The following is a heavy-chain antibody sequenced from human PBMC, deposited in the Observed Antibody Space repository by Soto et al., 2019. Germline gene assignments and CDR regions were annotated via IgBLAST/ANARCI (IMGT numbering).Heavy chain of an antibody. V-gene: IGHV1-69*06. Sequence: QVQLVQSGAEVKKPGSSVEVSCKASGGTFSSYAISWVRQAPGQGLEWMGGIIPIFGTANYAQKFQGRVTITADKSTSTAYMELSSLRSEDTAVYYCAGAAVAGTRDYYYYGMDVWGQGTTVTVSS. J-gene: IGHJ6*02. CDR1: GGTFSSYA. CDR2: IIPIFGTA. D-gene: IGHD6-19*01. CDR3: AGAAVAGTRDYYYYGMDV.